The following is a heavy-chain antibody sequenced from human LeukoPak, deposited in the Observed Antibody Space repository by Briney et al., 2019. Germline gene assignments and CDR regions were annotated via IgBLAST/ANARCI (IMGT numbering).Heavy chain of an antibody. V-gene: IGHV4-30-4*01. D-gene: IGHD5-18*01. CDR1: GGSISSGDYY. CDR3: ARDLGYSYGYYYYYGMDV. CDR2: IYYSGST. Sequence: PSETLSLTCTVSGGSISSGDYYWSWIRQPPGKGLEWIGYIYYSGSTYYNPSLKSRVTKSVDTSKNQFSLKLSSVTAADTAVYYCARDLGYSYGYYYYYGMDVWGQGTTVTVSS. J-gene: IGHJ6*02.